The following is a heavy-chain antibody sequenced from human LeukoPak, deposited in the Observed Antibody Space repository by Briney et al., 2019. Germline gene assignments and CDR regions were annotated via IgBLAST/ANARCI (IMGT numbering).Heavy chain of an antibody. CDR2: IIPILGIA. V-gene: IGHV1-69*04. D-gene: IGHD4-17*01. CDR3: ARGEGATVTTIDY. J-gene: IGHJ4*02. Sequence: SVKVSCKASGGTFSSYAISWVRQAPGQGLEWMGRIIPILGIANYAQKFQGRVTITADKSTSTAYMELSSLRSEDTAVYYCARGEGATVTTIDYWGQGTLVTVSS. CDR1: GGTFSSYA.